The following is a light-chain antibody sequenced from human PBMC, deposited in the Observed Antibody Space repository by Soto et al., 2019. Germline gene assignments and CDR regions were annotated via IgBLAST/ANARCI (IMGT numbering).Light chain of an antibody. Sequence: DIQMPHSPSTLSASVGATFTVTGRASQSVSGWLAWYQQKPGEAPKLLIYDASALPRGVPSRFSGSGSGTKFTLTIASLQPDDFATYYCQQYETFSGTFGPGTKVDIK. J-gene: IGKJ1*01. CDR1: QSVSGW. CDR3: QQYETFSGT. CDR2: DAS. V-gene: IGKV1-5*01.